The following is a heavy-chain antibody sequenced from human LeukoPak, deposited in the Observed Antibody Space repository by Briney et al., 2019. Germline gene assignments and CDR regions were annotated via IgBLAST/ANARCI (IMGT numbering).Heavy chain of an antibody. CDR1: GGSISSCY. CDR2: IYYSGST. Sequence: SETLSLTCTVSGGSISSCYWSWIRQPPGKGLEWIGYIYYSGSTNYSPSLKSRVTISLDTSKNQFSLKLTSVTAADTAVYYCSRATSSWRPFDYWGQGTLVTVSS. CDR3: SRATSSWRPFDY. V-gene: IGHV4-59*01. D-gene: IGHD6-13*01. J-gene: IGHJ4*02.